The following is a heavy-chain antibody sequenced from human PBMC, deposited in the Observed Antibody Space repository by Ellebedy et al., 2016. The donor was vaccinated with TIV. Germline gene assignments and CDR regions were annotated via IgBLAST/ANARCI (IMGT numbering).Heavy chain of an antibody. Sequence: PSETLSLTFTVSGGSTTLFHWSWIPQPPGKGLERIGQVYSSGSTNYNPSLKRPVSRSVDTSKSQFSLNMTSVTDADTALYYCARGGYLGNVWPINPWGQGTLVTVSS. CDR1: GGSTTLFH. CDR3: ARGGYLGNVWPINP. CDR2: VYSSGST. V-gene: IGHV4-59*01. J-gene: IGHJ5*02. D-gene: IGHD5-18*01.